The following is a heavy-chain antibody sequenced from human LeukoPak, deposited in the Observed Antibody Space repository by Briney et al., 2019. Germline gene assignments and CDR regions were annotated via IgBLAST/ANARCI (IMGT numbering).Heavy chain of an antibody. CDR1: GYSISSGYY. CDR2: SYHSGST. Sequence: PSETLSLTCAVSGYSISSGYYWGWIRQPPGKGLEWIGCSYHSGSTYYNPSLKSRVTISVDASKNQLSLKLSSVTAADTAVYYCARTGKQTTVLKWFDPWGQGTLVTVSS. CDR3: ARTGKQTTVLKWFDP. J-gene: IGHJ5*02. V-gene: IGHV4-38-2*01. D-gene: IGHD4-11*01.